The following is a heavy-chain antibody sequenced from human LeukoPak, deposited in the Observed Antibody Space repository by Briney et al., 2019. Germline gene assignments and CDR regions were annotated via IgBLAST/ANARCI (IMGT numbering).Heavy chain of an antibody. CDR3: AKDWSAYYFYFDQ. CDR2: ISDGGHNP. J-gene: IGHJ4*02. V-gene: IGHV3-23*01. Sequence: GGSLRLSCAASGFTFSSYAMSWVRQAPGKGLDWVSAISDGGHNPYYADSVKGRFTISRDNSKNTLYLQMNSLRAEDTAVYYCAKDWSAYYFYFDQWGQGTQVTVSS. D-gene: IGHD3-3*01. CDR1: GFTFSSYA.